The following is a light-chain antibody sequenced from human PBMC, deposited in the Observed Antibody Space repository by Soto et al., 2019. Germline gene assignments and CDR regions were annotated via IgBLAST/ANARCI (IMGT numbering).Light chain of an antibody. CDR1: SSNIGSNY. CDR3: AAWDDSLSGVV. V-gene: IGLV1-47*01. Sequence: QPVLTQPPSASGTPGQRVTISCSGSSSNIGSNYVYWYQQLPGMAPKLLIYRNNQRPSGVPDRFSGSKSGTSASLAISGLRSEDEADYYCAAWDDSLSGVVFGGGTQLTVL. CDR2: RNN. J-gene: IGLJ2*01.